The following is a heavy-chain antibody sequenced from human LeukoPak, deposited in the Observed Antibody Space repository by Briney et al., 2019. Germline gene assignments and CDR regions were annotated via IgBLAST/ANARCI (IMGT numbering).Heavy chain of an antibody. V-gene: IGHV3-23*01. J-gene: IGHJ4*02. CDR1: GFTFSSYD. CDR2: ITISGGST. CDR3: AKAGIAVPATPEY. Sequence: GESLKISCAASGFTFSSYDMSWVRQAPGKGLEWVSSITISGGSTFYADSVMGRFTISRDNYKNTLYLQMNSLRAEDTAVYYCAKAGIAVPATPEYCGQGTQVTVSS. D-gene: IGHD6-19*01.